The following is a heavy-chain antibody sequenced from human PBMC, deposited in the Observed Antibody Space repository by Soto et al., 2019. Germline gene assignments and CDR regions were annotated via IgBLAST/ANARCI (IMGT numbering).Heavy chain of an antibody. CDR3: ATETFFRCDH. CDR1: GFTFSSYW. CDR2: IKQDGTDK. Sequence: GGSLRLSCVGSGFTFSSYWMTWLRQAPGKGLEWVTKIKQDGTDKYYVDSVRGRFTISRDNAKNSLYLQMDSLRAEDMAVYYCATETFFRCDHWGQGTLVTVSS. D-gene: IGHD3-10*01. V-gene: IGHV3-7*05. J-gene: IGHJ4*02.